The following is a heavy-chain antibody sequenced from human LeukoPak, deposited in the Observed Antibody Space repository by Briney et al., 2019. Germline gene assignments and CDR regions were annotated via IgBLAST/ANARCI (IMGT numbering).Heavy chain of an antibody. V-gene: IGHV4-34*01. CDR2: INHSGNT. Sequence: SETLSLTCAVYGGSFSGYYWSWIPQPPGKRLEWIGEINHSGNTNYTPPLKSRVTISVDTSKNQFSLKLSSVTAADTAVYYCARVLAPYDYVWGSYRYYYFDYWGQGTLVTVSS. D-gene: IGHD3-16*02. J-gene: IGHJ4*02. CDR3: ARVLAPYDYVWGSYRYYYFDY. CDR1: GGSFSGYY.